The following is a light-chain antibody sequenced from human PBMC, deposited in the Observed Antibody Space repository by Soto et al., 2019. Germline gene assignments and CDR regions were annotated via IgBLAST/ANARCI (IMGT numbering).Light chain of an antibody. J-gene: IGKJ4*01. CDR1: QSVSGN. CDR3: QQYNNLPPLT. CDR2: GAS. Sequence: EIVMTQSPATLSVSPGERATLSCRASQSVSGNLAWYQQKPGQAPRLLIYGASTRATGIPARFSGSGSGTEVTLTISSLQSEDFAVYYCQQYNNLPPLTFGGGTKVEIK. V-gene: IGKV3-15*01.